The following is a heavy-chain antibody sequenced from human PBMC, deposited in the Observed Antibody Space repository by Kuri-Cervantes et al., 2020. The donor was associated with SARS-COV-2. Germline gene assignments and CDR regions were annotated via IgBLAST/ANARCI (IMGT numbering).Heavy chain of an antibody. J-gene: IGHJ4*02. V-gene: IGHV3-21*01. CDR3: ARGGRISSSFDY. CDR2: ISSSSSYI. Sequence: GESLKISCAASGFTFSSYSMNWVRQAPGKGLEWVSSISSSSSYIYYADSVKGRFTISRDNAKNTLYLQMNSLRAEDTAVYYCARGGRISSSFDYWGQGTLVTVSS. CDR1: GFTFSSYS. D-gene: IGHD6-13*01.